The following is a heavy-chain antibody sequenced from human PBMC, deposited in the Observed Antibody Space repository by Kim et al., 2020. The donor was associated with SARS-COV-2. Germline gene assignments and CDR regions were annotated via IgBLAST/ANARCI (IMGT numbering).Heavy chain of an antibody. CDR1: GGSIGTYY. CDR2: IYYSGRT. J-gene: IGHJ4*02. V-gene: IGHV4-59*08. D-gene: IGHD3-16*02. Sequence: SETLSLTCTVSGGSIGTYYWSWIRQPPGKALEWIGFIYYSGRTTDNPSLKGRVTISVDTSKNQFSLKLISVTAADTAVYYCARHMWGAIGGIDYWGPGTL. CDR3: ARHMWGAIGGIDY.